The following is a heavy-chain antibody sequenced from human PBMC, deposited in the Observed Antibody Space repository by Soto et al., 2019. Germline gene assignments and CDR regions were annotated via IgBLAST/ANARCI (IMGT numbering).Heavy chain of an antibody. J-gene: IGHJ5*02. V-gene: IGHV3-15*07. CDR1: GFTFSSYC. Sequence: GGSLRLSCAASGFTFSSYCMNLVRQAPGKGLEWVGRIKSKTDGGTTDYAAPVKGRFTISRDDSKNTLYLQMNSLKTEDTAVYYRTQACPFNWLDPWGQRTLLTVPS. CDR2: IKSKTDGGTT. CDR3: TQACPFNWLDP.